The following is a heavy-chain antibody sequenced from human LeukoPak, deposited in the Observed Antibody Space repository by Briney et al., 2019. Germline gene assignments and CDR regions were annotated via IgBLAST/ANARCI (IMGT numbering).Heavy chain of an antibody. CDR3: AKSIGYARPRSLGIFDY. V-gene: IGHV3-30*18. Sequence: PGGSLRLSCAASGFTFSSYGMHWVRQAPGKGLEWVAVISYDGSNKYYADSVKGRFTISRDNSKNTLYLQMNSLRAEDTAVYYCAKSIGYARPRSLGIFDYWGQGTLVTVSS. CDR2: ISYDGSNK. J-gene: IGHJ4*02. D-gene: IGHD5-12*01. CDR1: GFTFSSYG.